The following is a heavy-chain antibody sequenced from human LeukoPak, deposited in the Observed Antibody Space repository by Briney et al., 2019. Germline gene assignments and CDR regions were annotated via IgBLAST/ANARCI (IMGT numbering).Heavy chain of an antibody. Sequence: SETLSLTCTVSGGSISSSSYYWGWIRQPPGKGLEWIGSIYYSGSTYYNPSLKSRVTISVDTSKNQFSLKLSSVTAADTAVYYCARRPSRYCSSTSCYLGWFDPWGQGTLVTVSS. CDR1: GGSISSSSYY. V-gene: IGHV4-39*01. CDR2: IYYSGST. CDR3: ARRPSRYCSSTSCYLGWFDP. J-gene: IGHJ5*02. D-gene: IGHD2-2*01.